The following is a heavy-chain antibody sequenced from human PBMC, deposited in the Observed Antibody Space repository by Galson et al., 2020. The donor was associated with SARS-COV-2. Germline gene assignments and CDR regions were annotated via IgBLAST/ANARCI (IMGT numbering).Heavy chain of an antibody. CDR3: ARGRRLQGYGMDV. CDR2: IHDSGST. V-gene: IGHV4-34*01. J-gene: IGHJ6*02. D-gene: IGHD2-15*01. Sequence: SETLSLTCAVYGGPFSGYYWTWIRQSPEKGLQWIGEIHDSGSTNYDPSLKSRITLSIDTSKNQFSLRLTSVVAADTGVYYCARGRRLQGYGMDVWGQGAAVIVSS. CDR1: GGPFSGYY.